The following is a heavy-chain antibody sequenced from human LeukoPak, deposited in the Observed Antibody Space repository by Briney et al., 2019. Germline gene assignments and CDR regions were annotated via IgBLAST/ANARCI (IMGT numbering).Heavy chain of an antibody. CDR2: ISGSGGST. D-gene: IGHD3-22*01. CDR3: AKDRGGYYYDSSGCYNY. V-gene: IGHV3-23*01. J-gene: IGHJ4*02. CDR1: GFTFSSYA. Sequence: GGSLRLSCAASGFTFSSYAMSWVRQAPGKGLEWVSAISGSGGSTYYADSVKGRFTISRDNSKNTLYLQMNSLRAEDTAVYYCAKDRGGYYYDSSGCYNYWGQGTLVTVSS.